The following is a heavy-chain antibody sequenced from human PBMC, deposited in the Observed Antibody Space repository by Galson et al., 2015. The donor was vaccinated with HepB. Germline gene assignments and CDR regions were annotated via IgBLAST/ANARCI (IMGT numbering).Heavy chain of an antibody. CDR2: ISGSGGST. CDR1: GFTFSSYA. J-gene: IGHJ5*02. Sequence: SLRLSCAASGFTFSSYAMSWVRQAPGKGLEWVSAISGSGGSTYYADSVKGRFTISRDNSKNTLYLQMNSLRAEDTAVYYCARAGYSSSSVWFDPWGQGTLVTVSS. CDR3: ARAGYSSSSVWFDP. D-gene: IGHD6-6*01. V-gene: IGHV3-23*01.